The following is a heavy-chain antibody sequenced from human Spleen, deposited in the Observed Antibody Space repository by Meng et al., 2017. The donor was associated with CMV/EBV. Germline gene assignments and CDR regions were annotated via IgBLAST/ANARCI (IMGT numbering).Heavy chain of an antibody. V-gene: IGHV3-9*03. D-gene: IGHD2-2*02. Sequence: SLKISCAASGFSFHDYAMHWVRQGPGKGLEWVSGIGWNSGFIGYAYSVKGRFTISRDNAKNSLSLQMDSLRPEDMAFYYCAKGYCSSTSCHIQHWGQGTPVTVSS. CDR2: IGWNSGFI. CDR3: AKGYCSSTSCHIQH. J-gene: IGHJ1*01. CDR1: GFSFHDYA.